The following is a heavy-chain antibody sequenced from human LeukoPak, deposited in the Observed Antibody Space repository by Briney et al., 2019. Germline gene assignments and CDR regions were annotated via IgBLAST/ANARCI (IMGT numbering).Heavy chain of an antibody. CDR2: IRYYGSNK. J-gene: IGHJ6*02. CDR3: ARVMYYYDSSGYYYYYYGMDV. Sequence: GGSLRLSCAASGFTFSSYGMHWVRQAPGKGLEWVAAIRYYGSNKYYADSVKGRFTISRDNSKNTLYLQMNSLRAEDTAVYYCARVMYYYDSSGYYYYYYGMDVWGQGTTVTVSS. V-gene: IGHV3-33*01. D-gene: IGHD3-22*01. CDR1: GFTFSSYG.